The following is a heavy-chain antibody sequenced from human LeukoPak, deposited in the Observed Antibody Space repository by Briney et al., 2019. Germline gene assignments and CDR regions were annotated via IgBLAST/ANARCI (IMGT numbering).Heavy chain of an antibody. V-gene: IGHV4-34*01. CDR2: INHSGST. Sequence: SETLSLTCAVYGGSFSGYYWSWIRQPPGKGLEWIGEINHSGSTNYNPSLKSRVTISIDTSKNQFSLKLSSVTAADTAVYYCARDLLPSEQGLSPPFWWGQGTLVTVSS. D-gene: IGHD3-3*01. J-gene: IGHJ4*02. CDR1: GGSFSGYY. CDR3: ARDLLPSEQGLSPPFW.